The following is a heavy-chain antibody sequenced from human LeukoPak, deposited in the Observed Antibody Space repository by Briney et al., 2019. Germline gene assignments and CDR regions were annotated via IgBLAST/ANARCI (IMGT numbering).Heavy chain of an antibody. J-gene: IGHJ6*03. CDR1: GGSITSGSYY. CDR2: VYSGGAT. V-gene: IGHV4-61*02. Sequence: SETLSLTCTVSGGSITSGSYYWTWIRQSAGNGLEWIGRVYSGGATNYNPSLKSRLTISLDTSSNQFSPRLTSVTAADTAVYYCARATAYNYYFYMDVWGNGTAVIISS. D-gene: IGHD5-24*01. CDR3: ARATAYNYYFYMDV.